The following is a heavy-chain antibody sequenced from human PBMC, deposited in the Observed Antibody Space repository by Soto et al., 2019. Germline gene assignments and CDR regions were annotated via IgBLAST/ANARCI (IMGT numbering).Heavy chain of an antibody. V-gene: IGHV5-51*01. Sequence: GESLKISCQASGYTFTNNWIGWVRQMPGKGLEWMGIINPSDSDTRYSPSFQGQVTISADKSITTAYLQWSSLKASDTAMYYCARQNPIYLTDWGLGTLVTVSS. CDR3: ARQNPIYLTD. J-gene: IGHJ4*02. D-gene: IGHD3-9*01. CDR1: GYTFTNNW. CDR2: INPSDSDT.